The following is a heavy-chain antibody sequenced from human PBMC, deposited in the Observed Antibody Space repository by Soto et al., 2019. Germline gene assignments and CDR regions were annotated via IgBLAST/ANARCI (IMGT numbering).Heavy chain of an antibody. V-gene: IGHV4-31*03. CDR1: GGSINSGVYY. D-gene: IGHD6-19*01. CDR2: IYYSGST. J-gene: IGHJ3*02. Sequence: PSETLSLTCTVSGGSINSGVYYWSWIRQHPGKGLEWIGYIYYSGSTYYNPSLKSRVTISVDTSKNQFSLNLSSVTAADTAVYYRARLRAVAGKRAFDIWGQGTMVTVSS. CDR3: ARLRAVAGKRAFDI.